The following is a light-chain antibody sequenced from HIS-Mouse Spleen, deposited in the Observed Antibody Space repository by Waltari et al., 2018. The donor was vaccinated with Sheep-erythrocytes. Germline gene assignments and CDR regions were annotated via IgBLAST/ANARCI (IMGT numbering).Light chain of an antibody. J-gene: IGKJ2*01. CDR1: QGISSY. CDR2: AAS. CDR3: QQHNSYPHP. V-gene: IGKV1-9*01. Sequence: DIQLTQSPSFLSASVGDRVTLTCRASQGISSYVAWYQQKPGKAPKILIYAASTWQSGVPSRFSGSGSETEFTLTSSSLQPEDFATYDCQQHNSYPHPLGHGTKLEI.